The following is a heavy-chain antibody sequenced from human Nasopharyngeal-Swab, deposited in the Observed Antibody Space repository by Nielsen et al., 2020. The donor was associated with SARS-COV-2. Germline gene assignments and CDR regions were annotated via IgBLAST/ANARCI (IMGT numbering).Heavy chain of an antibody. Sequence: GESLKISCAAPGFTFSSYAMHWVRQAPGKGLEWVAVISYDGSKKYYAGSVKGRFTISRDDSKNTLYLQMNSLRAEDTAVYYCARDQGSSWYTYYYYYGMDVWGQGTTVTVSS. J-gene: IGHJ6*02. CDR3: ARDQGSSWYTYYYYYGMDV. V-gene: IGHV3-30-3*01. D-gene: IGHD6-13*01. CDR1: GFTFSSYA. CDR2: ISYDGSKK.